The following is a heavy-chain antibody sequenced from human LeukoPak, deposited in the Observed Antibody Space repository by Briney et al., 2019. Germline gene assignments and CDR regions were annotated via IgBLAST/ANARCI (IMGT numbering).Heavy chain of an antibody. J-gene: IGHJ4*02. CDR2: ISGTETTI. CDR3: AVQVTMIVVVPYFEY. V-gene: IGHV3-11*04. CDR1: GLTFSDYY. Sequence: GGSLRLSCAASGLTFSDYYMTWIRQAPGKGLEWVSSISGTETTIYSADAVRGRLTVSRDNARNSLFLHRNSLRAEDTTVYYCAVQVTMIVVVPYFEYWGQGALVTVSS. D-gene: IGHD3-22*01.